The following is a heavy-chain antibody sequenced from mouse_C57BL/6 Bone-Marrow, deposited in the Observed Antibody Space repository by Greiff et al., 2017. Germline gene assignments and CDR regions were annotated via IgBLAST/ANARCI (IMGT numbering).Heavy chain of an antibody. CDR2: IDPENGDT. Sequence: EVKLMESGAELVRPGASVKLSCTASGFNIKDDYMHWVKQRPEQGLEWIGWIDPENGDTEYASKFQGKATIPADTSSNTAYLQLSSLSSEDTAVYYCTSLLCLSYWGQGTLVTVSA. J-gene: IGHJ3*01. V-gene: IGHV14-4*01. D-gene: IGHD2-2*01. CDR3: TSLLCLSY. CDR1: GFNIKDDY.